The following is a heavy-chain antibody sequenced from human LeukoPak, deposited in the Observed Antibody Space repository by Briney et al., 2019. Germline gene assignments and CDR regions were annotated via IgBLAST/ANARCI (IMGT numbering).Heavy chain of an antibody. CDR3: VRVPDITARPCDT. CDR2: ISHTGLT. CDR1: GGSFSDYY. V-gene: IGHV4-34*01. Sequence: SETLSLTCAVYGGSFSDYYWTLIRQTPGKGLEWIGEISHTGLTGSNPSLKSRVTIFVDSSKKQFSLKMTSVTAADTGLYYCVRVPDITARPCDTWGPGTLVTVSS. D-gene: IGHD1-1*01. J-gene: IGHJ5*02.